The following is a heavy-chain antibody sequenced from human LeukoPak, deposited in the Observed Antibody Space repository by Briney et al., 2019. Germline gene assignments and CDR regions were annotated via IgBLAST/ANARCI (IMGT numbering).Heavy chain of an antibody. Sequence: SETLSLTCAVSGVSISSSNYYWAWIRQSPGKGLEWIGSIYYSGSTYYNPSLKSRVTISVDTSKNQFSLKLSSVTAADTAVYCCASIHYDIFDYYYMDVWGKGTTVTISS. V-gene: IGHV4-39*01. D-gene: IGHD3-9*01. CDR2: IYYSGST. CDR1: GVSISSSNYY. CDR3: ASIHYDIFDYYYMDV. J-gene: IGHJ6*03.